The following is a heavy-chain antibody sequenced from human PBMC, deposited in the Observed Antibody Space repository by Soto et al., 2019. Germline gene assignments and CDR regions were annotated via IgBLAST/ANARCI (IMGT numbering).Heavy chain of an antibody. Sequence: GGSLRLSCEGSGFTVSSNYMSWVRQAPGKGLEWVSLIYSGGTTYYADSVKGRFTISRDNSKNTLYLQMNSLRAEDTAVYYCARESLHSSGYFDYWGQGTLVTVSS. CDR1: GFTVSSNY. CDR3: ARESLHSSGYFDY. D-gene: IGHD3-22*01. V-gene: IGHV3-53*01. J-gene: IGHJ4*02. CDR2: IYSGGTT.